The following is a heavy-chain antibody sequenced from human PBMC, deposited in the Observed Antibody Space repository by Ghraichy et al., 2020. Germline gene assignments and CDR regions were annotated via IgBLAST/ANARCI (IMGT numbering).Heavy chain of an antibody. J-gene: IGHJ4*02. CDR1: GYKFTTHG. V-gene: IGHV1-18*01. Sequence: ASVKVSCKTSGYKFTTHGISWVRQAPGQGLEWVGWISPYNGDTKYAQKRQGRVTMTTETSTNTAYMELRNLRSDDTAVYYCTSTPSTSYGNHRPFPYWGQGSLVTVSS. CDR3: TSTPSTSYGNHRPFPY. CDR2: ISPYNGDT. D-gene: IGHD3-16*01.